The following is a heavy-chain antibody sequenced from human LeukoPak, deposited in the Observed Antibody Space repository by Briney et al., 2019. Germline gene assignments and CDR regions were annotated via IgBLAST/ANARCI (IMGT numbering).Heavy chain of an antibody. J-gene: IGHJ6*03. CDR1: GLTFSLYS. CDR3: ARDSGNYYMDV. CDR2: ISSSSIYI. Sequence: GGSLRLSCAASGLTFSLYSMSWVRHAPGKGLEWVSSISSSSIYISYADSVKGRFTISRDNAKNSLYLQMNSLRAEDTAVYYCARDSGNYYMDVWGKGTTVTVSS. V-gene: IGHV3-21*01. D-gene: IGHD3-10*01.